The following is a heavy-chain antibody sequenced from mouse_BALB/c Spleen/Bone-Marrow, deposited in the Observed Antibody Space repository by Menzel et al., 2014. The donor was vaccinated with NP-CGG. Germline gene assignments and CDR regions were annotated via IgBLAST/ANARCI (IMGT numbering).Heavy chain of an antibody. CDR2: IDPSGDYT. J-gene: IGHJ3*01. CDR3: AREARTGAWFAY. V-gene: IGHV1-4*01. D-gene: IGHD4-1*01. CDR1: GYTSTSYT. Sequence: VQLQQSGAELARPGASVKMSCKASGYTSTSYTMQWIRQRPGQGLEWIGYIDPSGDYTNYNQKFKDKATLTADKSSNTACMQLSSLTSEDFAVYYCAREARTGAWFAYWGQGTLVTVSA.